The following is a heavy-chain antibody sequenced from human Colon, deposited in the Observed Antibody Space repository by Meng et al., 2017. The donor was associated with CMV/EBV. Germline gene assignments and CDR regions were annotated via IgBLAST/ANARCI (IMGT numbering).Heavy chain of an antibody. CDR3: ARASIAVADAYWYFDL. D-gene: IGHD6-19*01. CDR2: IIPIFGTA. V-gene: IGHV1-69*05. Sequence: SGGTFSSYAISWVRQAPGQGLEWMGVIIPIFGTANYAQKFQGRVTITTDESTSTVYMALSSLRSEDTAVYYCARASIAVADAYWYFDLWGRGTLVTVSS. CDR1: GGTFSSYA. J-gene: IGHJ2*01.